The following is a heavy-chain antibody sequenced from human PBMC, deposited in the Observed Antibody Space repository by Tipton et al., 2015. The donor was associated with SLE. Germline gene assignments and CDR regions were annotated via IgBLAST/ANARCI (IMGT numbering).Heavy chain of an antibody. CDR2: IRYDGSNK. D-gene: IGHD2-2*01. V-gene: IGHV3-30*02. CDR1: GFTFSSYG. CDR3: AKLKELGYCSSTSCFNDAFDI. Sequence: GSLRLSCAASGFTFSSYGMHWVRQAPGKGLEWVAFIRYDGSNKYYADSVKGRFTISRDNSKNTLYLQMNSLRAEDTAVYYCAKLKELGYCSSTSCFNDAFDIWGQGTMVTVSS. J-gene: IGHJ3*02.